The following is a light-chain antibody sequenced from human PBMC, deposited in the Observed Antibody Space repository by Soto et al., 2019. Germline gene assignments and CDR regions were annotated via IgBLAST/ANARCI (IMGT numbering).Light chain of an antibody. J-gene: IGKJ5*01. CDR2: KAY. V-gene: IGKV1-5*03. Sequence: DIQMTQSPSTLSASVGDSVTITCRASQSVSGWLAWYQQKPGVAPKLLIHKAYALESGVPSRFSGSGSGTQFSLSVSSLRPDDFATSYCQEYATCSIAVGPGTRLYIK. CDR3: QEYATCSIA. CDR1: QSVSGW.